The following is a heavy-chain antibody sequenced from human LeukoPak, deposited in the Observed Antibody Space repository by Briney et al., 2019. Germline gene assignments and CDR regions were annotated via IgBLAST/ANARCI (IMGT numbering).Heavy chain of an antibody. CDR2: ISGNGAST. CDR3: AKECSGGSCYSAGQSYYYGMDV. V-gene: IGHV3-23*01. Sequence: PGGSLRLSCAASGFTFSSYAMSWVRQAPGKGLEWVSAISGNGASTYYADSVRGRFTISRDNSKNTLYLHMSSLRAEDTAAYYCAKECSGGSCYSAGQSYYYGMDVWGQGTTVTVSS. D-gene: IGHD2-15*01. CDR1: GFTFSSYA. J-gene: IGHJ6*02.